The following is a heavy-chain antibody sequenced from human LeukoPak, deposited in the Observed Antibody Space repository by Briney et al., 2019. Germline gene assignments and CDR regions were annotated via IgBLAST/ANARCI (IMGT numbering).Heavy chain of an antibody. J-gene: IGHJ4*02. CDR2: IYSGGST. V-gene: IGHV3-53*01. CDR1: GFTVSSNY. D-gene: IGHD4-17*01. Sequence: GGSLRLSCAASGFTVSSNYMSWVRQAPGKGLEWVSVIYSGGSTYYADSVKGRFTISRDNSKNTLYLQMNSPRAEDTAVYYCARGFDYGDYLGPFDYWGQGTLVTVSS. CDR3: ARGFDYGDYLGPFDY.